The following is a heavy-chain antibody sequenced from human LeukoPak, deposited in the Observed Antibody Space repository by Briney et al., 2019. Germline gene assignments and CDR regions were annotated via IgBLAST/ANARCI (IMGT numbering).Heavy chain of an antibody. D-gene: IGHD5-18*01. V-gene: IGHV4-30-4*01. CDR1: GGSISRGGYY. CDR3: ARVEGEDTAMFY. CDR2: IYYSGST. Sequence: SLTCTVSGGSISRGGYYWSWIRQPPGEGLGWIGYIYYSGSTYYNPSLKSRVTISVDTSKNQFSLKLSSVTAADTAVCYCARVEGEDTAMFYWVQGTLVTVSS. J-gene: IGHJ4*02.